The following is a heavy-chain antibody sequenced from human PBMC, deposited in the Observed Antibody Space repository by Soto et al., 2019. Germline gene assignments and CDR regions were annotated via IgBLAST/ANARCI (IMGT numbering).Heavy chain of an antibody. D-gene: IGHD6-13*01. V-gene: IGHV4-31*03. J-gene: IGHJ6*02. CDR3: ARESYSSSWSYYYYGMDV. Sequence: ASETLSLTCTVSGGSISSGGYYWSWIRQHPGKGLEWIGYIYYSGSTYYNPSLKSRVTISVDTSKNQFSLKLSSVTAADTAVYYCARESYSSSWSYYYYGMDVWGQGTTVTVSS. CDR1: GGSISSGGYY. CDR2: IYYSGST.